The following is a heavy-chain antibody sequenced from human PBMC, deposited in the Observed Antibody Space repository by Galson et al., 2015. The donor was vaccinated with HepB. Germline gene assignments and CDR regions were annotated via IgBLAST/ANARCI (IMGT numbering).Heavy chain of an antibody. D-gene: IGHD3-22*01. V-gene: IGHV1-46*03. CDR3: ARDRRRRYYDSSGLGDP. J-gene: IGHJ5*02. CDR1: GYTFTSYY. Sequence: SVKVSCKASGYTFTSYYMHWVRQAPGQGLEWMGIINPSGGSTSYAQKFQGRVTMTRDTSTSAVYMELSSLRSEDTAVYYCARDRRRRYYDSSGLGDPWGQGTLVTVSS. CDR2: INPSGGST.